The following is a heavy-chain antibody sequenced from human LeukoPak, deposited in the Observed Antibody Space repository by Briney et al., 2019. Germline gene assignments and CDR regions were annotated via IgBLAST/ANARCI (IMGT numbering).Heavy chain of an antibody. CDR2: ISAYNGYT. D-gene: IGHD4-23*01. V-gene: IGHV1-18*01. Sequence: GASVKVSCKASGYTFTNYGISWVRQAPGQGLEWMGWISAYNGYTDYAQKFQFRVTMTTDTSTSTAYMELRSLRPDDTAVYYCARDKAVTTEVTQHFQHWGQGTLVTVSS. CDR3: ARDKAVTTEVTQHFQH. CDR1: GYTFTNYG. J-gene: IGHJ1*01.